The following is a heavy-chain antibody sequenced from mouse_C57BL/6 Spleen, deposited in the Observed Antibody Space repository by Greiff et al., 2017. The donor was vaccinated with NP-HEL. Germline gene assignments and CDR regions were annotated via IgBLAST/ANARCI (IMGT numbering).Heavy chain of an antibody. CDR1: GFTFSDYY. J-gene: IGHJ4*01. V-gene: IGHV5-12*01. CDR3: ARGDYYGSSSLYAMDY. CDR2: ISNGGGST. Sequence: EVKLMESGGGLVQPGGSLKLSCAASGFTFSDYYMYWVRQTPEKRLEWVAYISNGGGSTYYPDTVKGRFTISRDNAKNTLYLQMSRLKSEDTAMYYCARGDYYGSSSLYAMDYWGQGTSVTVSS. D-gene: IGHD1-1*01.